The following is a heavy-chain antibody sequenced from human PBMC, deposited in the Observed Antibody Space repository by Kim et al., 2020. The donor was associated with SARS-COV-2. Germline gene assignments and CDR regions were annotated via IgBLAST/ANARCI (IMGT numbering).Heavy chain of an antibody. V-gene: IGHV1-58*01. CDR1: GFTFTTSA. CDR3: AAASRYGDYGMDV. CDR2: IVVGSGTT. J-gene: IGHJ6*02. D-gene: IGHD4-17*01. Sequence: SVKVSCKASGFTFTTSAVQWVRQARGQRLEWIGWIVVGSGTTKYAQKFQERVTITRDISTSTAYMDLNSLRSDDTAVYYCAAASRYGDYGMDVWGQGTTISVSS.